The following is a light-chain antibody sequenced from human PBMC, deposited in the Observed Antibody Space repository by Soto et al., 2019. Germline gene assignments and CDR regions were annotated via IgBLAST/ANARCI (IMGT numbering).Light chain of an antibody. Sequence: EVVLTQSPGTVSVSPGERATLSCRASQRVSSTYLVWYQHKPGQAPRLLIYGASTRATGIPDRFSGSGSETDFTLSIDRLEPEDSAVYYCQQYNNWPPVTFGQGTRLEIK. CDR2: GAS. J-gene: IGKJ5*01. CDR3: QQYNNWPPVT. CDR1: QRVSSTY. V-gene: IGKV3-20*01.